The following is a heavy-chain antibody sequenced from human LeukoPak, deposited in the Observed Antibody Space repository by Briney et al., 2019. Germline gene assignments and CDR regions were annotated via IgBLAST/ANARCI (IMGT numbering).Heavy chain of an antibody. CDR1: GGSISNLY. Sequence: SETLSLTCSVSGGSISNLYLSWIRQPAGKGLEWIGRIYVSGRIDYNPSLRSRVTMSVDTSKNQFSLKLSSVTAADTAVYYCARGQGRLRYFDWSPFDYWGQGTLVTVSS. CDR2: IYVSGRI. J-gene: IGHJ4*02. D-gene: IGHD3-9*01. V-gene: IGHV4-4*07. CDR3: ARGQGRLRYFDWSPFDY.